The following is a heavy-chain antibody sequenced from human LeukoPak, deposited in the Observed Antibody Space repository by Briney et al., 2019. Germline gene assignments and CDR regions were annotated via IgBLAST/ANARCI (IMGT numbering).Heavy chain of an antibody. CDR1: GGSISSGSYY. D-gene: IGHD3-3*01. V-gene: IGHV4-61*02. Sequence: SETLSLTCTVSGGSISSGSYYWSWIRQPAGKGLEWIGRIYTSGSTSYNPSLKSRVTISVDTSKNQFSLKLSSVTAADTAVYYCARDFGPSITTINYYYYYYMDVWGKGTTVTVSS. J-gene: IGHJ6*03. CDR2: IYTSGST. CDR3: ARDFGPSITTINYYYYYYMDV.